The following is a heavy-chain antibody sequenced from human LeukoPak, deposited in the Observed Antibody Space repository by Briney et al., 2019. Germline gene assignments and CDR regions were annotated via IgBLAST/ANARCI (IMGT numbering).Heavy chain of an antibody. Sequence: ASVKVSCKASGGTFSSYAISWVRQAPGQGLEWMGGIIPIFGTANYAQKFQGRVTITADKSTSTAYMELSSLRSEDAAVYYCARGQLWSLFDYWGQGTLVTVSS. CDR3: ARGQLWSLFDY. CDR2: IIPIFGTA. D-gene: IGHD5-18*01. CDR1: GGTFSSYA. J-gene: IGHJ4*02. V-gene: IGHV1-69*06.